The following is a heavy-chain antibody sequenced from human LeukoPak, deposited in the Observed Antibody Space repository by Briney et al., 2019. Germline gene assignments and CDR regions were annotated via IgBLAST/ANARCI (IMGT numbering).Heavy chain of an antibody. CDR2: ISAYNGNT. J-gene: IGHJ6*02. CDR3: ARVVVESSSSWYVLYYYGMDV. Sequence: ASVKVSCKASGYTFTSYGISWVRQAPGQGLEWMGWISAYNGNTNYAQKLQGRVTMATDTSTSTAYMELRSLRSDDTAVYYCARVVVESSSSWYVLYYYGMDVWGQGTTVTVSS. V-gene: IGHV1-18*01. CDR1: GYTFTSYG. D-gene: IGHD6-13*01.